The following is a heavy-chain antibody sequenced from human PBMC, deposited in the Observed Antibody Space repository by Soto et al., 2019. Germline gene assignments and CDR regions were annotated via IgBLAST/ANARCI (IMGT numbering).Heavy chain of an antibody. D-gene: IGHD2-15*01. CDR2: ISSSGSTI. CDR3: ASGGYCSGGSCSDAFDI. V-gene: IGHV3-11*01. CDR1: GFTFSDYY. Sequence: GGSLRLSCAASGFTFSDYYMSWIRQAPGKGLEWVSYISSSGSTIYYADSVKGRFTISRDNAKNSLYLQMNSLRAEDTDVYYFASGGYCSGGSCSDAFDIWGQGTMVTVSS. J-gene: IGHJ3*02.